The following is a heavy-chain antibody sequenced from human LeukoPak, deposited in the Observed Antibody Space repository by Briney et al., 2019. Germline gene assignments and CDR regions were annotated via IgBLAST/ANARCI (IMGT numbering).Heavy chain of an antibody. CDR2: INRDGREE. Sequence: PGGSLRLSCAASGFTFSSYAMSWVRQAPGKGLQWVANINRDGREEYYVDSVKGRFTISRDNAKNSLSLQMSSLRAEDTAVYYCVGRRTSAAGNFWGQGTLVTVSS. J-gene: IGHJ4*02. V-gene: IGHV3-7*01. CDR3: VGRRTSAAGNF. CDR1: GFTFSSYA. D-gene: IGHD6-13*01.